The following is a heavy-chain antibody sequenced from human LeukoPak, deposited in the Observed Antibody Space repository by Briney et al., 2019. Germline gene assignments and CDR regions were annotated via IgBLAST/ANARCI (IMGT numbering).Heavy chain of an antibody. J-gene: IGHJ4*02. V-gene: IGHV3-23*01. Sequence: PGGSLRLSCAASGFTFSSYAMSWVRQAPGKGLEWVSAISGSGGSTYYADSVKGRFTISRDNSKNTLYLQMNSLRAEDTAVYYRAKMVGSSGYYPFDYWGQGTLVTVSS. D-gene: IGHD3-22*01. CDR1: GFTFSSYA. CDR2: ISGSGGST. CDR3: AKMVGSSGYYPFDY.